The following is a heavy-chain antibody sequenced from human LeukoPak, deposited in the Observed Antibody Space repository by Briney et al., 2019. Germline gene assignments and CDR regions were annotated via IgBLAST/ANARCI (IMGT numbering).Heavy chain of an antibody. CDR3: AREDYGDYYRLFDY. CDR1: GGSFSGYY. D-gene: IGHD4-17*01. Sequence: SSETLSLTCAVYGGSFSGYYWSWIRQPTGKGLEWIVEINESGSTNYNPSLKSRVTISVDTSKNQSSLKLSSVTAADTAVYYCAREDYGDYYRLFDYWGQGTLVIVSS. V-gene: IGHV4-34*01. J-gene: IGHJ4*02. CDR2: INESGST.